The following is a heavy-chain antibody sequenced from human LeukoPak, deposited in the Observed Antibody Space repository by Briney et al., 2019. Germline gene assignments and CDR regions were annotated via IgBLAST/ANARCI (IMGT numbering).Heavy chain of an antibody. CDR3: ARDELYDSSGYYYVGGY. CDR2: ISRSSSTI. J-gene: IGHJ4*02. Sequence: GGSLRLSCAASGFTFSRYSMNWVRQAPGKGLEWVSYISRSSSTIHYADSVKGRFTISRDNAKSSLFLQMNSLRAEDTAVYYCARDELYDSSGYYYVGGYWGQGTLVTVSS. CDR1: GFTFSRYS. D-gene: IGHD3-22*01. V-gene: IGHV3-48*04.